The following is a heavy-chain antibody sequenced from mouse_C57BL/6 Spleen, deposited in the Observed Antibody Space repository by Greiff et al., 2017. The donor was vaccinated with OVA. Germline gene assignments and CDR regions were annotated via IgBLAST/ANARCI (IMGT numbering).Heavy chain of an antibody. V-gene: IGHV1-19*01. CDR1: GYTFTDYY. J-gene: IGHJ2*01. Sequence: VQLKQSGPVLVKPGASVKMSCKASGYTFTDYYMNWVKQSHGKSLEWIGVINPYNGGTSYNQKFKGKATLTVDKSSSTAYMELNSLTSEDSAVYYCARPYGNSYFDYWGQGTTLTVSS. CDR2: INPYNGGT. D-gene: IGHD2-1*01. CDR3: ARPYGNSYFDY.